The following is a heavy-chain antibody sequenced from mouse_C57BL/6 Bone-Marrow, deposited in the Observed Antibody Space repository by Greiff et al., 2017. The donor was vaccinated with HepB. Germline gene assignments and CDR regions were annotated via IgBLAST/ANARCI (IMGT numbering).Heavy chain of an antibody. CDR2: IWGVGST. V-gene: IGHV2-6*01. CDR1: GFSLTSYG. D-gene: IGHD2-3*01. CDR3: ARSYDGYYVGNAMDY. Sequence: VQGVESGPGLVAPSQSLSITCTVSGFSLTSYGVDWVRQSPGKGLEWLGVIWGVGSTNYNSALKSRLSISKDNSKSQVFLKMNSLQTDDTAMYYCARSYDGYYVGNAMDYWGQGTSVTVSS. J-gene: IGHJ4*01.